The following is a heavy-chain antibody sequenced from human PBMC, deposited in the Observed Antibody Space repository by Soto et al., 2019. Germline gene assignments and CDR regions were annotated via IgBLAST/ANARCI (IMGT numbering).Heavy chain of an antibody. V-gene: IGHV6-1*01. J-gene: IGHJ3*01. CDR3: GPYSSSWYVNPDAFDL. D-gene: IGHD6-13*01. Sequence: SQTLSLTCAISGDSFSSNSAAWNWIRQSPSRGLEWLGRTYYRSKWYNDYAVSVKSRITINPDTSKNQFSLQLNSVTPEDTAVYYCGPYSSSWYVNPDAFDLWGQGTMVT. CDR2: TYYRSKWYN. CDR1: GDSFSSNSAA.